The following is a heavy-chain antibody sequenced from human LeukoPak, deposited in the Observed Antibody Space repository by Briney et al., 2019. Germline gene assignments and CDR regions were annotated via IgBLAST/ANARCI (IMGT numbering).Heavy chain of an antibody. CDR1: GYSFTSYW. D-gene: IGHD3-3*01. V-gene: IGHV5-51*01. J-gene: IGHJ6*02. CDR2: IYPGDSDT. CDR3: ARRSAPSYDFWSGHYYYYGMDV. Sequence: GESLKISCKGSGYSFTSYWIGWVRQMPGKGLEWMGIIYPGDSDTGYSPSFQGQVTISADKSISTAYLQWSSLKASDTAMYYCARRSAPSYDFWSGHYYYYGMDVWGQGTTVTVSS.